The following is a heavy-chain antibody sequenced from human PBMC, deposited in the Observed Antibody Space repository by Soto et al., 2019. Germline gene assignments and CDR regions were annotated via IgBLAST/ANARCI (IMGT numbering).Heavy chain of an antibody. D-gene: IGHD6-13*01. CDR3: ARGLKGKAGADY. CDR2: VNSDGSTT. J-gene: IGHJ4*02. CDR1: GFTFSDYW. V-gene: IGHV3-74*01. Sequence: EVQLVESGGDLVQPGGSLRLSCAASGFTFSDYWMHWVRQAPGKGLVWVSRVNSDGSTTNYADSVKGRFTISRDNAKNTHYLQMTSIRSEDPAVYYGARGLKGKAGADYWGEGTLVTGSS.